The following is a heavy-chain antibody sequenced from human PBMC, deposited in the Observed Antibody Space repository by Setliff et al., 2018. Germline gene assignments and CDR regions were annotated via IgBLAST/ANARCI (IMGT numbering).Heavy chain of an antibody. CDR1: DGSLSTYY. D-gene: IGHD5-12*01. CDR2: VYYSGTA. CDR3: ARGGTFRYFDF. V-gene: IGHV4-59*01. J-gene: IGHJ4*02. Sequence: SETLSLTCTVSDGSLSTYYWSWIRQPPGKGLKFIGYVYYSGTANYSPSLRSRLTISVDTSKNQFSLKLRSVTAADTAVYYCARGGTFRYFDFWGQGAPVTVSS.